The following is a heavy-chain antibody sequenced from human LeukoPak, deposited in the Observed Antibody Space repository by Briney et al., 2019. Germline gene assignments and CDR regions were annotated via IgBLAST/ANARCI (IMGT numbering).Heavy chain of an antibody. Sequence: SETLSLTCTVSGGSIRRDYWSWIRQPPGKGLEWEGYISYSGSASYNPSLESRVTMSVDTSKNQVSLKVNSVTAADTAVYFCARARAYSNQGFYYYCMDVWGQGTTVTVSS. CDR1: GGSIRRDY. CDR2: ISYSGSA. J-gene: IGHJ6*02. CDR3: ARARAYSNQGFYYYCMDV. V-gene: IGHV4-59*01. D-gene: IGHD4-11*01.